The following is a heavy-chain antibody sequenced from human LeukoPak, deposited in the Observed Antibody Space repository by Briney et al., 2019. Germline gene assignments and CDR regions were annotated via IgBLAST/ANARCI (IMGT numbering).Heavy chain of an antibody. D-gene: IGHD3-10*01. CDR3: ARVSPYGSGSYYLFDP. Sequence: KASETLSLTCTVSGGSISSSSYYWGWIRQPPGKGLEWIGSIYYSGSTYYNPSLKSRVTISVDTSKNQFSLKLSSVTAADTAVYYCARVSPYGSGSYYLFDPWGQGTLVTVSS. J-gene: IGHJ5*02. CDR1: GGSISSSSYY. CDR2: IYYSGST. V-gene: IGHV4-39*07.